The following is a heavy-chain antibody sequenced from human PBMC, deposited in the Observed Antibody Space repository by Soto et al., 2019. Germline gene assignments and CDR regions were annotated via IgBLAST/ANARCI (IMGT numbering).Heavy chain of an antibody. D-gene: IGHD3-16*02. CDR3: AKGSLGELSLGYYFDY. CDR1: GFTFDDYA. J-gene: IGHJ4*02. Sequence: PGGSLRLSCAASGFTFDDYAMHWFRQAPGKGLEWVSGISWNSGSIGYADSVKGRFTISRDNAKNSLYLQMNSLRAEDTALYYCAKGSLGELSLGYYFDYWGQGTLVTVSS. V-gene: IGHV3-9*01. CDR2: ISWNSGSI.